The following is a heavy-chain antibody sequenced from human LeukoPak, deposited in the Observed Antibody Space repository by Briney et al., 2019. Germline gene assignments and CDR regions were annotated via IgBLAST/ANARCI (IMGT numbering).Heavy chain of an antibody. CDR2: IKQDGSEK. D-gene: IGHD3-22*01. J-gene: IGHJ4*02. Sequence: GGSLRLSCAASGFTFSSYWMSWVRQAPGKGLEWVANIKQDGSEKYYVDSVKGRSTISRDNATNSLYLKMNSLRAEAMAVYYCARDAPHYYDSSGYSYPGTAYWGQGTLVTVSS. CDR1: GFTFSSYW. CDR3: ARDAPHYYDSSGYSYPGTAY. V-gene: IGHV3-7*01.